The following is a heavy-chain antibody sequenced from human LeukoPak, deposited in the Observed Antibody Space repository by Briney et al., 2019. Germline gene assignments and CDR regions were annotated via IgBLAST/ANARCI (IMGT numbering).Heavy chain of an antibody. D-gene: IGHD3-3*01. J-gene: IGHJ4*02. V-gene: IGHV4-39*01. CDR2: IYYSGST. Sequence: SQTLSLTCTVSGGSISSSSYYWGWIRQPPGKGLEWIGSIYYSGSTYYNPSLKSRVTISVDTSKNQFSLKLSSVTAADTAVYYCARNAFWSGYYTFDYWGQRTLVTVSS. CDR1: GGSISSSSYY. CDR3: ARNAFWSGYYTFDY.